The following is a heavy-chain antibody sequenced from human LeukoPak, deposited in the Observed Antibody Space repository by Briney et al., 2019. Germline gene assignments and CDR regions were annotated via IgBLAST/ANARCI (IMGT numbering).Heavy chain of an antibody. D-gene: IGHD3-3*01. J-gene: IGHJ5*02. V-gene: IGHV4-61*02. CDR1: GGSISSGSYY. CDR3: ARDFFDFWSGYYTQSNNWFDP. CDR2: IYTSGST. Sequence: SETLSLTXTVSGGSISSGSYYWSWIGQPAGKGLQWIGRIYTSGSTNYNPSLKSRVTISVDTSKNQFSLKLSSVTAADTAVYYCARDFFDFWSGYYTQSNNWFDPWGQGTLVTVSS.